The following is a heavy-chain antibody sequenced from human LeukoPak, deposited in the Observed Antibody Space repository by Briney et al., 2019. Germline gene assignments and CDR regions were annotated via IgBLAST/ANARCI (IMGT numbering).Heavy chain of an antibody. V-gene: IGHV4-4*07. D-gene: IGHD1-26*01. J-gene: IGHJ5*02. CDR1: GGSISSYY. Sequence: SETLSLTCTVSGGSISSYYWSWIRQPAGKGLEWLGRIHPSGRTNYNPSLRSGVTISIDTSNNQFSLKLNSVTAADTAVYYCARDVGRFDPWGQGTLVTVSS. CDR2: IHPSGRT. CDR3: ARDVGRFDP.